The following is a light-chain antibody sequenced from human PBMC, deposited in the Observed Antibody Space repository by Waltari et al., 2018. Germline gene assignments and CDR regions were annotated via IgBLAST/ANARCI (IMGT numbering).Light chain of an antibody. CDR1: QHINMN. CDR2: CAS. V-gene: IGKV3-15*01. Sequence: DIVLTPSPATLSLSPGERSTLSCRASQHINMNLAWYQQKPGQAPRLLFYCASTRESGVPARFSGSGSGTEFTLTISSLQSEDFGLYYCQHYNDWPPWTFGQGTRVE. CDR3: QHYNDWPPWT. J-gene: IGKJ1*01.